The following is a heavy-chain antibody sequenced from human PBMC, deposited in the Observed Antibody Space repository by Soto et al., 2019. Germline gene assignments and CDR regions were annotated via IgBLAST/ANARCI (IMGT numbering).Heavy chain of an antibody. Sequence: GASVKVSCKASGGSFSSYAITWVRQAPGQALEWMGGIIVLFGTANYAQNFQGRVTITADEPTSTAYMELSSLRSEDTAVYYCARTACESISCSPSFIYGISVCGPGTTVTVSS. CDR1: GGSFSSYA. D-gene: IGHD2-2*01. J-gene: IGHJ6*02. CDR2: IIVLFGTA. CDR3: ARTACESISCSPSFIYGISV. V-gene: IGHV1-69*13.